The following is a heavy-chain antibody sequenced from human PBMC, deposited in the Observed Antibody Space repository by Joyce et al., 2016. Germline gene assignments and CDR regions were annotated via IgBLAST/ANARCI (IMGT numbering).Heavy chain of an antibody. CDR3: ARATSYYFYYYMDV. CDR1: GFTFNTYS. CDR2: ISRSSNTR. J-gene: IGHJ6*03. V-gene: IGHV3-48*01. Sequence: EVQLVESGGGLVQPGGSLRLSCAASGFTFNTYSMNWVRQGPGKGLGGVSYISRSSNTRYYVDSVKGRFTISRDNAKNSLYLQMNSLRAEDTAVYFCARATSYYFYYYMDVWGKGTTVTVSS.